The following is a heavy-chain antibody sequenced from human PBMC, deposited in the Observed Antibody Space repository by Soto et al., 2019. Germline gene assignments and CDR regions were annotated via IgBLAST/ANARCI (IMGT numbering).Heavy chain of an antibody. J-gene: IGHJ6*02. CDR1: GVSISSYY. CDR2: IYYSGST. D-gene: IGHD4-4*01. CDR3: ARDDMVTYYYYGMDV. Sequence: SETLSLTCTVSGVSISSYYWSWIRQPPGKGLEWIGYIYYSGSTNYNPSLKSRVTISVDTSKNQFSLKLSSVTAADTAVYYCARDDMVTYYYYGMDVWGQGTTVTVSS. V-gene: IGHV4-59*01.